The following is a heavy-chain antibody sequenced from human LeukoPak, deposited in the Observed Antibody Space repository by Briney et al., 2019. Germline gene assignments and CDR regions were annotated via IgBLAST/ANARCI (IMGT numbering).Heavy chain of an antibody. V-gene: IGHV3-64*01. Sequence: PGGSLRLSCAASGFTFSSYAMHWVRQAPGKGLEYVSAISSDGGSTFYANSVKGRFTISRDNSKNTLYLQMNSLRAEDTAVYYCAKDRDIVVVVAGDGMDVWGQGTTVTVSS. CDR2: ISSDGGST. CDR1: GFTFSSYA. CDR3: AKDRDIVVVVAGDGMDV. J-gene: IGHJ6*02. D-gene: IGHD2-15*01.